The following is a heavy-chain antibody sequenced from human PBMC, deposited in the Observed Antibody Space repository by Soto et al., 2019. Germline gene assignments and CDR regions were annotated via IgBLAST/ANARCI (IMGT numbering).Heavy chain of an antibody. J-gene: IGHJ6*02. CDR2: VSAGGDMT. Sequence: DVHVLESGGDLVQPGGSLRLSCAASGFTFSSYAMSWVRQAPGKGLEWVSSVSAGGDMTYYSDSVKGRFIISRDNSNNALFLQMNSLRIEDTALYYCARGDRGGSGSPASYYYSGLDVWGQGTTVTVS. V-gene: IGHV3-23*01. CDR1: GFTFSSYA. D-gene: IGHD3-10*01. CDR3: ARGDRGGSGSPASYYYSGLDV.